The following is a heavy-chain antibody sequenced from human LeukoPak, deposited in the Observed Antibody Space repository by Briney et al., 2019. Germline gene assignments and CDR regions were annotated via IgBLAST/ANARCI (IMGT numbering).Heavy chain of an antibody. D-gene: IGHD6-19*01. CDR3: ATWGSGWYRFDN. Sequence: ASVKVSCKASGYTFTSYYMHWVRQAPGQGLEWMGIINPSGGSTSYAQKFQGRVTMTRDTSTSTVYMELSSLRSEDTAVYYCATWGSGWYRFDNWGQGTLVTVSS. CDR1: GYTFTSYY. CDR2: INPSGGST. V-gene: IGHV1-46*01. J-gene: IGHJ4*02.